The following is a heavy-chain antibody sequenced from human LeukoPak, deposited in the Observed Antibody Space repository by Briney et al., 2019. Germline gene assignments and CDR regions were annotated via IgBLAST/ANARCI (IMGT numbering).Heavy chain of an antibody. CDR3: ARHLRPMVDFDN. D-gene: IGHD3-10*01. V-gene: IGHV4-39*01. CDR1: GGSIRTSSYY. J-gene: IGHJ4*02. Sequence: PSETLSLTCVVSGGSIRTSSYYWAWIRQPPGKGLEWIGTIYYSGNTYYNPSLKSRVTISVDTSKNQFSLKLSSVTAADTAVYYCARHLRPMVDFDNWGQGTLVTVSS. CDR2: IYYSGNT.